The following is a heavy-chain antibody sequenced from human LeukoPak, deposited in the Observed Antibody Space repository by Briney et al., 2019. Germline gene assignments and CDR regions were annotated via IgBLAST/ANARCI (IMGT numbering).Heavy chain of an antibody. CDR2: ISSSGSTI. J-gene: IGHJ3*02. CDR1: GFTFSDYY. Sequence: GGSLRLSCAASGFTFSDYYMSWIRQAPGKGLEWVSYISSSGSTIYYADSVKGRFTISRDNAKNSLYLQMNSLRAEDTAVYYCTTANGGITMIVVVPPIWGQGTMVTVSS. CDR3: TTANGGITMIVVVPPI. D-gene: IGHD3-22*01. V-gene: IGHV3-11*01.